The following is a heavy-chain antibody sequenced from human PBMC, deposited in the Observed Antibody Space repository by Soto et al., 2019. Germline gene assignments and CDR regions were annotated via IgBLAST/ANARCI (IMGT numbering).Heavy chain of an antibody. J-gene: IGHJ4*02. D-gene: IGHD5-12*01. CDR3: AKSPIVATIVGFGDY. V-gene: IGHV3-23*01. Sequence: EVQLLESGGGLVQPGGSLRLSCAASGFTFSSYAMSWVRQAPGKGLEWVSAISGSGGSTYYADSVKGRFTISRDNSKNKLYLQLNSLRAEDTAVYYCAKSPIVATIVGFGDYWGQGTLVTVSS. CDR1: GFTFSSYA. CDR2: ISGSGGST.